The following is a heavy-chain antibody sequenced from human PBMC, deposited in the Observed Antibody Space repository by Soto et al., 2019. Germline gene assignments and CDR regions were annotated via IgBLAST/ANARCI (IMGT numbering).Heavy chain of an antibody. CDR2: MNPNSANT. CDR1: GYTFTSYD. V-gene: IGHV1-8*01. Sequence: ASVKVSCKASGYTFTSYDINWVRQATGQGLEWMGWMNPNSANTAYAQKFQGRVTMTRNTSISTAYMELSSLRSEDTAVYYCAREKSSGYYYDDWGQGTLVTVSS. CDR3: AREKSSGYYYDD. J-gene: IGHJ4*02. D-gene: IGHD3-22*01.